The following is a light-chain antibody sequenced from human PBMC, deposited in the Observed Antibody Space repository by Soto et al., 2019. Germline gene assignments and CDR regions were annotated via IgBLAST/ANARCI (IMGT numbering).Light chain of an antibody. V-gene: IGLV2-11*01. Sequence: ALTQPLSVSGAPGQSVTICCTGTSSDVVTYDFVSWYQQQPGKAPRLMIFDVSERPSGVPDRFSGSKSGNTASLTISGLQAEDEADYYCCLYAVTFYVFGTGSKVT. CDR2: DVS. CDR3: CLYAVTFYV. CDR1: SSDVVTYDF. J-gene: IGLJ1*01.